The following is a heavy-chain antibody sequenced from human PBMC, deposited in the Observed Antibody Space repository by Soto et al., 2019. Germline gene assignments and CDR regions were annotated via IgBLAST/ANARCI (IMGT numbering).Heavy chain of an antibody. CDR1: GANVSSNLV. CDR2: TYYRSEWYS. J-gene: IGHJ6*02. V-gene: IGHV6-1*01. D-gene: IGHD3-10*01. CDR3: ARSVPITIYYGMDV. Sequence: SQTLSRTHVIPGANVSSNLVWTWINQSPSRGLEWLGRTYYRSEWYSDYAVSVRSRITVSPDTSKNVISLLLKSVTPEDTAVYYCARSVPITIYYGMDVWGQGTAVPVSS.